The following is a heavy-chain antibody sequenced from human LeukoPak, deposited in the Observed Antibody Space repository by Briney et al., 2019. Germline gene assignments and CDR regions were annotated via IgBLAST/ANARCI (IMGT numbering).Heavy chain of an antibody. CDR2: IYSGGST. Sequence: GGSLRLSCAASGFTVSSNYMSWVRQAPGKGLEWVSVIYSGGSTYYADSVKGRFNISRDNSKNTLYLQMNSLRAEDTAVYYCARNGITIFGVVSNNWFDPWGQGTLVTASS. D-gene: IGHD3-3*01. CDR3: ARNGITIFGVVSNNWFDP. J-gene: IGHJ5*02. V-gene: IGHV3-66*02. CDR1: GFTVSSNY.